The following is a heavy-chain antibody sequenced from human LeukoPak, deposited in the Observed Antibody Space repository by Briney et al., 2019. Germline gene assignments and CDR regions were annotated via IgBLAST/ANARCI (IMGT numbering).Heavy chain of an antibody. Sequence: PSETLSLTCAVYGGSFSGYYWSWIRQPPGKGLEGIGEINHSGSTNYNPSLKSRVTISVDTSKNQFSLKLSSVTAADTAVYYCARVTELRLPLWGGSPNLYNWFDPWGQGTLVTVSS. CDR3: ARVTELRLPLWGGSPNLYNWFDP. D-gene: IGHD3-3*01. CDR2: INHSGST. V-gene: IGHV4-34*01. J-gene: IGHJ5*02. CDR1: GGSFSGYY.